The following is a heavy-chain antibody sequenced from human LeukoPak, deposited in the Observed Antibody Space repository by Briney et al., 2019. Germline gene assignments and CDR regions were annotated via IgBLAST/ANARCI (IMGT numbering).Heavy chain of an antibody. Sequence: GGSLRLSCAASGFTFSSYGMHWVRQAPGKGLEWVAFIRYDGSNKYYADSVKGRFTISRDNSKNTLYLQMNSLRAEDTAVYYCARDRRSGSYYLGYWGQGTLVTVSS. CDR1: GFTFSSYG. CDR3: ARDRRSGSYYLGY. V-gene: IGHV3-30*02. J-gene: IGHJ4*02. CDR2: IRYDGSNK. D-gene: IGHD1-26*01.